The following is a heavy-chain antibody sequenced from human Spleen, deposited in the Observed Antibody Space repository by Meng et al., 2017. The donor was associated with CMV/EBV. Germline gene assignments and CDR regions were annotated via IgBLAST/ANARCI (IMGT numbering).Heavy chain of an antibody. D-gene: IGHD1-7*01. CDR3: AAPGTPPDYYYYDMDV. CDR1: GGTFSSYA. J-gene: IGHJ6*02. V-gene: IGHV1-69*05. Sequence: SVKVSCKASGGTFSSYAISWVRQAPGQGLEWMGGIIPISGTANYARKFQGRVTITTDESTSTVNMELSSPRSEDTAVYYCAAPGTPPDYYYYDMDVWGQGTTVTVSS. CDR2: IIPISGTA.